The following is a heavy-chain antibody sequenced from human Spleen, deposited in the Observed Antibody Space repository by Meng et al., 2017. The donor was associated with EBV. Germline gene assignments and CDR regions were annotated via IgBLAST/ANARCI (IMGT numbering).Heavy chain of an antibody. CDR1: GGSFSGYY. Sequence: HVYLLRWGVGVWRPSDALSLTSAVVGGSFSGYYWASIRQPQGKGLELIGEINHSGSSKTNSSLKSRVTISVDTSKNQFSLKLSSVTAADTAVYFCARAPLESSSSGWFDPWGQGTLVTVSS. CDR3: ARAPLESSSSGWFDP. D-gene: IGHD6-13*01. J-gene: IGHJ5*02. V-gene: IGHV4-34*01. CDR2: INHSGSS.